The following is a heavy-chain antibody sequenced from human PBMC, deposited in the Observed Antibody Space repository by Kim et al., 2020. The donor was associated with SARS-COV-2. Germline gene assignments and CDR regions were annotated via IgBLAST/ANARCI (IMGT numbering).Heavy chain of an antibody. Sequence: ASVKVSCKASGYTFTSYAMNWVRQAPGQGLEWMGWINTNTGKPTYAQGFTGRFVFSLDTSVTTAYLQISSLKAEDTAVYYCASPPRYCTRTTCALPADYWGQGTLVTVSS. V-gene: IGHV7-4-1*02. CDR3: ASPPRYCTRTTCALPADY. D-gene: IGHD2-2*01. CDR2: INTNTGKP. J-gene: IGHJ4*02. CDR1: GYTFTSYA.